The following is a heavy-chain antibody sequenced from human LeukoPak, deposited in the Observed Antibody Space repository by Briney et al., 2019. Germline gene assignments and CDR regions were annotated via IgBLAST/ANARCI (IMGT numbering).Heavy chain of an antibody. D-gene: IGHD7-27*01. CDR3: ARVLGRYFDY. Sequence: GGSLRLSCAASGFTFSSYAMSWVRQAPGKGLEWVSAISGTGDSTYYADSVKGRFTISRDNSKNTLYLQMNSLRAEDTAVYYCARVLGRYFDYWGQGTLVTVSS. J-gene: IGHJ4*02. CDR1: GFTFSSYA. V-gene: IGHV3-23*01. CDR2: ISGTGDST.